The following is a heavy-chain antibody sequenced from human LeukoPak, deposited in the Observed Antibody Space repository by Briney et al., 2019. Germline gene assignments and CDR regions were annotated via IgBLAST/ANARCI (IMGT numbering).Heavy chain of an antibody. CDR2: MKQDGSEK. J-gene: IGHJ4*02. V-gene: IGHV3-7*02. CDR1: GFTFSAYW. Sequence: PGGSLGLSCAASGFTFSAYWMSWVRQAPGKGLEWVANMKQDGSEKYYVDSVKGRFTISRDNAKNSLYLQMNSLRAEDSAVYYCARGGLEYCSGGRCHGNFDYWGQGTLATVSS. D-gene: IGHD2-15*01. CDR3: ARGGLEYCSGGRCHGNFDY.